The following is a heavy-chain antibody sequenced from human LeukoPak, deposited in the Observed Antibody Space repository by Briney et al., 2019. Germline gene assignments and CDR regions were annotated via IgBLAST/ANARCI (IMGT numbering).Heavy chain of an antibody. D-gene: IGHD2-15*01. CDR3: ASSGGSRGYWFDP. Sequence: SETLSLTCTVSGGSISSGGYYWSWIRQPPGKGLEWIGYIYYSGSTNYNPSLKSRVTISVDTSKNQFSLKLSSVTAADTAVYYCASSGGSRGYWFDPWGQGTLVTVSS. J-gene: IGHJ5*02. V-gene: IGHV4-61*08. CDR1: GGSISSGGYY. CDR2: IYYSGST.